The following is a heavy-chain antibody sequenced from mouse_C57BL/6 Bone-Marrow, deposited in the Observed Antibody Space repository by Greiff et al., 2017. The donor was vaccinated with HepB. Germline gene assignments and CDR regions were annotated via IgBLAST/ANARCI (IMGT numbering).Heavy chain of an antibody. Sequence: VQLQQSGPGLVQPSQSLSITCTVSGFSLTSYGVHWVRQSPGKGLEWLGVIWSGGSTDYNAAFISRLSISKDNSKSQVFFKMNSLQADETAIYYTTTLVFDYWGAGTTLSVSS. CDR1: GFSLTSYG. J-gene: IGHJ2*01. V-gene: IGHV2-2*01. CDR3: TTLVFDY. D-gene: IGHD1-1*01. CDR2: IWSGGST.